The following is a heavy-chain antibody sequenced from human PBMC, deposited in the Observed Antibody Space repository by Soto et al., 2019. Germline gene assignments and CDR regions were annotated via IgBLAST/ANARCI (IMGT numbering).Heavy chain of an antibody. V-gene: IGHV1-8*01. CDR3: ARGPGSSDWRFSYYYMDV. CDR1: FTSYD. D-gene: IGHD6-19*01. CDR2: MNPNSGNT. J-gene: IGHJ6*02. Sequence: QVQLVQSGAEVKKPGASVKVSCTFTSYDINWVRQATGQGLEWMGGMNPNSGNTRYAQKFQGRVTMTRNTSNFTAYMELSSLRSEDTAVYYCARGPGSSDWRFSYYYMDVWGQGTTVTVSS.